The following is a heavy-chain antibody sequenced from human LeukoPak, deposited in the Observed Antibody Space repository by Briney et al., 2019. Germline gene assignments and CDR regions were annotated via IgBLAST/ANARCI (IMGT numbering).Heavy chain of an antibody. V-gene: IGHV4-34*01. J-gene: IGHJ5*02. CDR3: ARGTLRYFDWYPGGWFDP. D-gene: IGHD3-9*01. Sequence: SETLSLTCAVYGGSFSGYYWSWIRQPPGEGLEWIGEINHSGSTNYNPSLKSRVTISVDTSKNQFSLKLSSVTAADTAVYYCARGTLRYFDWYPGGWFDPWGQGTLVTVSS. CDR1: GGSFSGYY. CDR2: INHSGST.